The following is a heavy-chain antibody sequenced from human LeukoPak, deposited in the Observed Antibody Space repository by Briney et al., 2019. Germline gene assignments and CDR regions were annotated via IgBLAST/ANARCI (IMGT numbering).Heavy chain of an antibody. CDR3: AKGHYDSSGLPFDQ. Sequence: GGSLRLSCAASGFTFSNAWMSWIRQAPGKGPEWVAVIWYDGNHKYYAESVKGRFTISRGNSKNTLYLQMNSLTAEDTAVYHCAKGHYDSSGLPFDQWGQGTLVLVSS. CDR2: IWYDGNHK. D-gene: IGHD3-22*01. J-gene: IGHJ4*02. V-gene: IGHV3-33*06. CDR1: GFTFSNAW.